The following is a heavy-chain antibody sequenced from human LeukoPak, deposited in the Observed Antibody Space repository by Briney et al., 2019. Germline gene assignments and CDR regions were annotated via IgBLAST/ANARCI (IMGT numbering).Heavy chain of an antibody. CDR3: AERGITMSGGV. CDR1: GFTFSSYW. V-gene: IGHV3-74*01. CDR2: INRNGGCT. D-gene: IGHD3-10*02. Sequence: RGSLRISCAASGFTFSSYWMHWVRQAPGKELVWVSRINRNGGCTSCGDSVKGRFTISRDNAKNSLDLQMNSLRAEETAAYYCAERGITMSGGVWGKGTTVTISS. J-gene: IGHJ6*04.